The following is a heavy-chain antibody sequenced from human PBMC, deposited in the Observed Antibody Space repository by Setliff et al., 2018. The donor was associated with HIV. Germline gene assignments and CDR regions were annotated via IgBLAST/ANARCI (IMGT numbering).Heavy chain of an antibody. Sequence: PGGSLSLSCVASGFTSSSYAMSWVRQAPGKGLEWVATISGSGTSTYYVDSVKGRFTISRDNSKNTLYLQLSSLRAEDTAVYYCAKDMYKYGHNWFDPWGQGTLVTVSS. J-gene: IGHJ5*02. CDR2: ISGSGTST. CDR1: GFTSSSYA. V-gene: IGHV3-23*01. CDR3: AKDMYKYGHNWFDP. D-gene: IGHD2-8*01.